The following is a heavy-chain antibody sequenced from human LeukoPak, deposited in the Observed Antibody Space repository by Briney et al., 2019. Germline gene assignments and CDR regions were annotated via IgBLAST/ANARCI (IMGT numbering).Heavy chain of an antibody. D-gene: IGHD3-22*01. V-gene: IGHV4-30-4*08. CDR3: AREGYDSSGSTH. J-gene: IGHJ4*02. Sequence: SETLSLTGTVSGGSISSGDYYWSWIRHPPGKGLEWIGYIYYSGSTYYNPSLKSRVTISVDTSKNQFSLKLSSVTAADTAVYYCAREGYDSSGSTHWGQGTLVTVSS. CDR2: IYYSGST. CDR1: GGSISSGDYY.